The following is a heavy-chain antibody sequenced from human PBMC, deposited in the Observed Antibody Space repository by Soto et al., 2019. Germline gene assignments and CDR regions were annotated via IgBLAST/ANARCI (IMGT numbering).Heavy chain of an antibody. J-gene: IGHJ3*02. CDR1: GFTFSSYA. V-gene: IGHV3-30-3*01. Sequence: QVQLVESGGGVVQPGRSLRLSCAASGFTFSSYAMHWVRQAPGKGLEWVAVISYDGSNKYYADSVKGRFTISRDNSKNTLYLQMNSLRAEDTAVYYCASTYYYDSSGYHDAFDIWGQGTMVTVSS. CDR3: ASTYYYDSSGYHDAFDI. CDR2: ISYDGSNK. D-gene: IGHD3-22*01.